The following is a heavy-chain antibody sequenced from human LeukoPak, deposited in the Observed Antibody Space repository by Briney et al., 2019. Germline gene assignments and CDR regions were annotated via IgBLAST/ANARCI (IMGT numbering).Heavy chain of an antibody. Sequence: SETLSLTCTVSGGSISSYYWSWIRQPPGKGLEWIGYIYYSGSTNYNPSLKSRVTISVDTSKNQFPLKLSSVTAADTAVYYCARSVVVVIPKRGPDAFDIWGQGTMVTVSS. CDR1: GGSISSYY. D-gene: IGHD3-22*01. CDR2: IYYSGST. V-gene: IGHV4-59*01. J-gene: IGHJ3*02. CDR3: ARSVVVVIPKRGPDAFDI.